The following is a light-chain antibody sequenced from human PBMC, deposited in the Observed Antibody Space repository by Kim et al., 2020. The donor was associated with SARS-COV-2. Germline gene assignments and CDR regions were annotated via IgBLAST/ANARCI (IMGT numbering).Light chain of an antibody. J-gene: IGKJ5*01. Sequence: SVGDRVTITCRASQSISSYLHWYQQKPGKAPKLLIYAASSLQSAVPSRFSGSGSGTDVTLTISSLQPEDFATYYCQQSYSTLSITFGQGTRLEIK. CDR3: QQSYSTLSIT. V-gene: IGKV1-39*01. CDR1: QSISSY. CDR2: AAS.